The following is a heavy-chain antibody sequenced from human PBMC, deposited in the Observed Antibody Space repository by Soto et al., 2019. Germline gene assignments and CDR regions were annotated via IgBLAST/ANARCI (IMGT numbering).Heavy chain of an antibody. V-gene: IGHV4-30-2*01. CDR1: GGSISSGGYS. CDR3: AREANWFDP. J-gene: IGHJ5*02. CDR2: IYHSGST. Sequence: SETLSLTCAVSGGSISSGGYSWSWIRQPPGKGLEWIGYIYHSGSTYYNPSLKSRVTISVDRSKNQFSLKLSSVTAADTAVYYCAREANWFDPWGQGTLVTVSS.